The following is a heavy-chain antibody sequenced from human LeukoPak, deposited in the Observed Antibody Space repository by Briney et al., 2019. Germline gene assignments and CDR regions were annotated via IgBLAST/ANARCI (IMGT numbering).Heavy chain of an antibody. Sequence: GGSLRLSCAASGFTFSSYGMHWVRQAPGKGLEWVAFIRYDGSNKYYADSVKGRFTISRDNAKNSLYLQMDSLRAEDTAVYYGVRDKVVGPTLFDYWGQGTLVTVSS. CDR1: GFTFSSYG. V-gene: IGHV3-30*02. J-gene: IGHJ4*02. CDR3: VRDKVVGPTLFDY. CDR2: IRYDGSNK. D-gene: IGHD1-26*01.